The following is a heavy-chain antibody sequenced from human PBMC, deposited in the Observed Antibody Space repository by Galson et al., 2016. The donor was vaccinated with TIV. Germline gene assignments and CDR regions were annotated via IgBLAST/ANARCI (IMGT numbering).Heavy chain of an antibody. V-gene: IGHV3-30-3*01. D-gene: IGHD1-1*01. J-gene: IGHJ4*02. Sequence: LRLSCADTGFTFSHYPMHWVRQAPGKGLEWVAVISFDGSDTYYADSGKGRFTISRDNSRNTLYLQMNSLRAQDTGVYYCAKEVKRRLHYWGQGALVTVSS. CDR1: GFTFSHYP. CDR3: AKEVKRRLHY. CDR2: ISFDGSDT.